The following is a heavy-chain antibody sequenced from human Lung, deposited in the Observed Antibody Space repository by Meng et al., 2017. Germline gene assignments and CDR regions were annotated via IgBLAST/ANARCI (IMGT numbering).Heavy chain of an antibody. V-gene: IGHV1-2*06. CDR3: ARDEDISAAGKLFGDY. J-gene: IGHJ4*02. CDR1: GYNFPDYY. D-gene: IGHD6-13*01. Sequence: QVPLVQAGAEVQKPGASVQGSCKPSGYNFPDYYIHWVRRAPGPGLEWMGRINPKSGDTHYAQKFQARVTMTGDTSISTAYMELSGLRSDDTAMYYCARDEDISAAGKLFGDYWGQGTLVTVSS. CDR2: INPKSGDT.